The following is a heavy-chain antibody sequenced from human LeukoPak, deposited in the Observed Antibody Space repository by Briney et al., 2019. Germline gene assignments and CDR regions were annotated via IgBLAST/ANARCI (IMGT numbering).Heavy chain of an antibody. CDR2: ISGSGGST. V-gene: IGHV3-23*01. Sequence: GGSLRLSCAASGFTFSSYAMSWVRQAPGKGLEWVSAISGSGGSTYYADSVKGRFTISRDNSKNTLYLQMNSLRAEDTAVYYCARGDSNGVWVPCIYWGQGTLVTVSS. CDR3: ARGDSNGVWVPCIY. J-gene: IGHJ4*02. D-gene: IGHD2-8*01. CDR1: GFTFSSYA.